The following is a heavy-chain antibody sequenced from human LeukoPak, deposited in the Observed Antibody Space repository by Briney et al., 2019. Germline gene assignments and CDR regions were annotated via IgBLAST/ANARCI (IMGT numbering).Heavy chain of an antibody. Sequence: GGSLRLSCVASGFTFSTYNMNWVRQAPGKGLDWVSFIDAGGNYIRYADAVKGRFTISRDNAHNSLFLEVNSLRVEDTAAYYCARDKGLAIRAYDIWGQGTMVTVSS. CDR3: ARDKGLAIRAYDI. J-gene: IGHJ3*02. CDR2: IDAGGNYI. D-gene: IGHD3-9*01. V-gene: IGHV3-21*06. CDR1: GFTFSTYN.